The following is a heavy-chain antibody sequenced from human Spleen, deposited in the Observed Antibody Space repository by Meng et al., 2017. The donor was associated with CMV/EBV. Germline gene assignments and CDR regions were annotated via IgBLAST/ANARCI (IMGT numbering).Heavy chain of an antibody. Sequence: SETLSLTCTVSDGSISSYYWSWIRQPPGKGLEWTGYIYYSGSTTYNPSLNSRVTISVDTSKNQFSLKLRSVTAADTAVYYCAREGGEYSNYGDNYYYYGMDVWGQGTTVTVSS. CDR2: IYYSGST. D-gene: IGHD4-11*01. CDR3: AREGGEYSNYGDNYYYYGMDV. V-gene: IGHV4-59*01. CDR1: DGSISSYY. J-gene: IGHJ6*02.